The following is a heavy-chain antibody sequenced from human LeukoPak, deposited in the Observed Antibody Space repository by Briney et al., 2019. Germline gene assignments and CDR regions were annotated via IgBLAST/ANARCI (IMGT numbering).Heavy chain of an antibody. V-gene: IGHV3-23*01. Sequence: GGSLGLSCAASGFTFSSYAMSWVRQAPGKGLEWVSAISGSGGSTYYADSVKDRFTISRDNSKNTLYLQMNSLRAEDTAVYYCARDQGMVRGGDYWGQGTLVTVSS. J-gene: IGHJ4*02. CDR3: ARDQGMVRGGDY. D-gene: IGHD3-10*01. CDR1: GFTFSSYA. CDR2: ISGSGGST.